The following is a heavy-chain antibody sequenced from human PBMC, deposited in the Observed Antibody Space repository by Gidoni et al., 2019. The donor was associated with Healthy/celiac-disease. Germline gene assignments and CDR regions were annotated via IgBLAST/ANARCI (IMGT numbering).Heavy chain of an antibody. CDR1: GFTFRSYS. V-gene: IGHV3-21*01. CDR2: ISSSSSYI. D-gene: IGHD2-21*02. CDR3: ARDLEVTAGLGNDY. J-gene: IGHJ4*02. Sequence: EVQLVESGGGLVKPGGSLRLSCAASGFTFRSYSMNWVRQAPGKGLEWVSSISSSSSYIYYADSVKGRFTISRDNAKNSLYLQMNSLRAEDTAVYYCARDLEVTAGLGNDYWGQGTLVTVSS.